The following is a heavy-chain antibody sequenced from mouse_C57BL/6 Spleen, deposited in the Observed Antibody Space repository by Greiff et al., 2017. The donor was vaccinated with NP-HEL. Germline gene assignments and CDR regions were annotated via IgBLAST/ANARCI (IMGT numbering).Heavy chain of an antibody. CDR2: IDPENGDT. Sequence: EVQRVESGAELVRPGASVKLSCTASGFTIKDDYMHWVKQRPEQGLEWIGWIDPENGDTEYASKFQGKATITADTSSNTAYLQLSSLTSEDTAVYYCTTVLKNYFDYWGQGTTLTVSS. V-gene: IGHV14-4*01. J-gene: IGHJ2*01. CDR1: GFTIKDDY. CDR3: TTVLKNYFDY.